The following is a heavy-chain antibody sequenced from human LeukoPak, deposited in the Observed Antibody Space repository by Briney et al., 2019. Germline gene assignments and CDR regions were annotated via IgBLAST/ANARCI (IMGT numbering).Heavy chain of an antibody. J-gene: IGHJ6*02. D-gene: IGHD6-19*01. V-gene: IGHV4-4*07. CDR2: IYTSGST. CDR1: GGSISSYY. Sequence: SETLSLTCTVSGGSISSYYWTWIRQPAGKGLEWIGRIYTSGSTNYNPSLKSRVTISVDTSKNQFSLKLSSVTAADTAVYYCAVGIYSSGPGYYYYYGMDVWGQGTTVTVSS. CDR3: AVGIYSSGPGYYYYYGMDV.